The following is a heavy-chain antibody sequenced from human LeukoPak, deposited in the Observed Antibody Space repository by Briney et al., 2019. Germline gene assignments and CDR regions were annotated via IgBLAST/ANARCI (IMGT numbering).Heavy chain of an antibody. J-gene: IGHJ4*02. D-gene: IGHD3-22*01. CDR1: GGTFSSYA. CDR3: AIYRGYSETYFFDY. CDR2: INTNTGNP. V-gene: IGHV7-4-1*02. Sequence: ASVKVSCKASGGTFSSYAISWVRQAPGQGLEWMGWINTNTGNPRNAQGFTGRFVFSLDTSVSTAYLQISSLKAEDTAVYYCAIYRGYSETYFFDYWGQGTLVTVSS.